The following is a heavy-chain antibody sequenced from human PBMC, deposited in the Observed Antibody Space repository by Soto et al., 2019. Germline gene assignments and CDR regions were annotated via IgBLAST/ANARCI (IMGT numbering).Heavy chain of an antibody. V-gene: IGHV1-3*05. Sequence: QVQLVQSGAEEKKPGASVKVSCKASGYTFTSYAMHWVRQAPGQRLEWMGWINAGNGNTKYSQKFQGRVTITRDTSASTAYMELSSLRSEDTAVYYCARAHTDYYDSSGREAYPTNSYYFDYWGQGTLVTVSS. J-gene: IGHJ4*02. CDR1: GYTFTSYA. CDR3: ARAHTDYYDSSGREAYPTNSYYFDY. D-gene: IGHD3-22*01. CDR2: INAGNGNT.